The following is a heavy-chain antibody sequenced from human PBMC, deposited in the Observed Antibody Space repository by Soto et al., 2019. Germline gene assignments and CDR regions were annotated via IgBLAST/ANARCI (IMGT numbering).Heavy chain of an antibody. D-gene: IGHD1-1*01. CDR2: ISAYNGNT. V-gene: IGHV1-18*01. CDR3: ARDGYLGWGSGTTPYYYYMDV. J-gene: IGHJ6*03. Sequence: ASVKVSCKASGYTFTSYGISWVRQAPGQGLEWMGWISAYNGNTNYAQKLQGRVTMTTDTSTSTAYMELRSLRSDDTAVYYCARDGYLGWGSGTTPYYYYMDVWGKGTTVTVSS. CDR1: GYTFTSYG.